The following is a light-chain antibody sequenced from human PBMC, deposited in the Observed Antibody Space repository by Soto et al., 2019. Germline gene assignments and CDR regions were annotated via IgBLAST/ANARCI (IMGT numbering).Light chain of an antibody. CDR3: QQYASSPLT. Sequence: EIVLTQSPGTLSVSPGERVALSCRASQSVGRNFLAWYQHKPGQAPRLLIHGASTRATGIPDRFSGSGSGTDFTLTIIRLEPEDFAVFYCQQYASSPLTFGGGTKVETK. V-gene: IGKV3-20*01. J-gene: IGKJ4*01. CDR1: QSVGRNF. CDR2: GAS.